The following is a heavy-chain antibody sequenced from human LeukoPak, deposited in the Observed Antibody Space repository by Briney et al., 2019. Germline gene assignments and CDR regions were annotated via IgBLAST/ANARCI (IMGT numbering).Heavy chain of an antibody. CDR2: ISTSSRYI. CDR1: GFTFSTFT. D-gene: IGHD1-26*01. V-gene: IGHV3-21*01. Sequence: GGSLRLSCADSGFTFSTFTLNWVRQAPGKGLEWVSSISTSSRYIYYADSVEGRFTIPRDNAKSSLYLQMNSLRADDTAVYCCAREGRRSSFDYWGQGALVTVSS. CDR3: AREGRRSSFDY. J-gene: IGHJ4*02.